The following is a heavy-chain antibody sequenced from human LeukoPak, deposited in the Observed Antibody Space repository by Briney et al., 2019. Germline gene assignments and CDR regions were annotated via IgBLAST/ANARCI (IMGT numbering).Heavy chain of an antibody. CDR3: ARLGLGATTGTDY. J-gene: IGHJ4*02. CDR2: IYYRGNT. Sequence: SETLSLTCTVSGGSISSGSFYWGWIRQPPGKGLEWIGSIYYRGNTYYNPSLKSRVTLSVDTPSNQFSLNLNSVTAADTAVYYCARLGLGATTGTDYWGQGTLVTVSS. V-gene: IGHV4-39*01. CDR1: GGSISSGSFY. D-gene: IGHD1-1*01.